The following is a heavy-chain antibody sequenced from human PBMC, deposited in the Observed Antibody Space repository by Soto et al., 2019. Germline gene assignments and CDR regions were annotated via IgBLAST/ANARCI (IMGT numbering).Heavy chain of an antibody. D-gene: IGHD5-12*01. V-gene: IGHV1-3*01. J-gene: IGHJ3*02. Sequence: QVQLVQSEAEVKKPGASVKVSCKASGYAFTSYAMHWVRQAPGQRLEWMGWINAGNGNTKYSQKFQGRVTITRDTSASTAYMELSSLRSEDTAVYYCARDLSPPIHSGYVPDAFDIWGQGTMVTVSS. CDR3: ARDLSPPIHSGYVPDAFDI. CDR2: INAGNGNT. CDR1: GYAFTSYA.